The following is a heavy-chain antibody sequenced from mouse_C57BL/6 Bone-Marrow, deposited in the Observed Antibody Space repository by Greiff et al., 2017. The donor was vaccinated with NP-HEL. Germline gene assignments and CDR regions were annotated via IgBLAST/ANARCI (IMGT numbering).Heavy chain of an antibody. CDR1: GYTFTSYG. V-gene: IGHV1-81*01. Sequence: QVQLQQSGAELARPGASVKLSCKASGYTFTSYGISWVKQRTGQGLEWIGEIYPRSGNTYYNEKFKGKATLTADKSSSTAYMELRSLTSEDSAVYFCAREVMVTTFAYWGQGTLVTVSA. D-gene: IGHD2-3*01. CDR2: IYPRSGNT. CDR3: AREVMVTTFAY. J-gene: IGHJ3*01.